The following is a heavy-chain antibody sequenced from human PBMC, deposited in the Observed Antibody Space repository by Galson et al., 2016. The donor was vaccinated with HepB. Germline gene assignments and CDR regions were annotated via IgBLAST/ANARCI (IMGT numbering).Heavy chain of an antibody. CDR1: GFIFNSHT. J-gene: IGHJ4*02. CDR3: AKDAAVTLPGVYFEY. Sequence: SLRLSCAASGFIFNSHTMHWVRQETPGKGLAWVASRSPDGINGKYADSVRGRFTISRDNSKNTVYLQMTSLRAEDTAVYYCAKDAAVTLPGVYFEYWGQGTLVTVSS. D-gene: IGHD4-17*01. V-gene: IGHV3-30*18. CDR2: RSPDGING.